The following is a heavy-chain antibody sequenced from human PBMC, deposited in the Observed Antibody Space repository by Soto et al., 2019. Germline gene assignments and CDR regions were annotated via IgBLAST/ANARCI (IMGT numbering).Heavy chain of an antibody. CDR2: ISYDGSNK. V-gene: IGHV3-30-3*01. CDR3: ARDGGVGGYWDAFDI. Sequence: GGSLRLSCAASGFTFSSYAMHWVRQAPGKGLEWVAVISYDGSNKYYADSVKGRFTISRDNSKNTLYLQMNSLRAEDTAVYYCARDGGVGGYWDAFDIWGQGTMVTVSS. CDR1: GFTFSSYA. D-gene: IGHD1-26*01. J-gene: IGHJ3*02.